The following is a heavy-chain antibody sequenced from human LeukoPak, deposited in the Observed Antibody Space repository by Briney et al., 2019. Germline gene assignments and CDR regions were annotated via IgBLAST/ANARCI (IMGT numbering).Heavy chain of an antibody. Sequence: SETLSLTCTVSGGSIRSSYYYWGWIRQPPGKGLEWIGSIYDSGSTYYNPSLKSRVTISVDTSKNQFSLKLSSVTAADTAVYYCARDIGDYGGNWFDPWGQGTLVTVSS. D-gene: IGHD4-23*01. CDR1: GGSIRSSYYY. V-gene: IGHV4-39*07. J-gene: IGHJ5*02. CDR2: IYDSGST. CDR3: ARDIGDYGGNWFDP.